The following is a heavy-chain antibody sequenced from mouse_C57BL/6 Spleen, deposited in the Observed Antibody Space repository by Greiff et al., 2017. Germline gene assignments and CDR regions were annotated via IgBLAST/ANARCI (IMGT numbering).Heavy chain of an antibody. CDR1: GYTFTSYW. CDR3: AGGLYGDDVEVAY. Sequence: QVQLQQPGAELVRPGTSVTLSCKASGYTFTSYWMHWVKQRPGQGLEWIGVIDPSDSYTNYTKKFKGKATLTVDTSSSTAYMQLSSLTSEDSAVYCWAGGLYGDDVEVAYWGQGTLVTVSA. CDR2: IDPSDSYT. J-gene: IGHJ3*01. D-gene: IGHD2-2*01. V-gene: IGHV1-59*01.